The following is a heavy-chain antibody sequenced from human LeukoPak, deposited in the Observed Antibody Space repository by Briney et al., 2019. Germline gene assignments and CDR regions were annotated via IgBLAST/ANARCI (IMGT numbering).Heavy chain of an antibody. CDR1: GFTFSSYG. D-gene: IGHD7-27*01. CDR2: ISYDGSNK. V-gene: IGHV3-30*18. Sequence: GRSLRLSCAASGFTFSSYGMHWVRQAPGKGLEWVAVISYDGSNKYYADSVKGRFTISRDNSKNTLFLQMNSLRAEDTAVYYCAKDGGLWVSAHWGDSWGRGTLVTVSS. CDR3: AKDGGLWVSAHWGDS. J-gene: IGHJ4*02.